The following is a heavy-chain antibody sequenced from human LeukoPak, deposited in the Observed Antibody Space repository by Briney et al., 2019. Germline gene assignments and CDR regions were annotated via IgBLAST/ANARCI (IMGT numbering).Heavy chain of an antibody. CDR1: GFTFSDYY. Sequence: GGSLRLSCAASGFTFSDYYMSWIRQAPGKGLEWLSYIRSSGSSMYYADSVKGRFTISMDNAKNSLYLQMNSLRAEDTAVYHCARESRDTAMVEDYFDYWGQGTLVTVSS. J-gene: IGHJ4*02. CDR3: ARESRDTAMVEDYFDY. D-gene: IGHD5-18*01. CDR2: IRSSGSSM. V-gene: IGHV3-11*04.